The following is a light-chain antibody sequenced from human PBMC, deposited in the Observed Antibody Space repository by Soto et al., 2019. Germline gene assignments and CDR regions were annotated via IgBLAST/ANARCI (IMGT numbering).Light chain of an antibody. J-gene: IGKJ1*01. V-gene: IGKV3-20*01. CDR1: QGVXNSR. CDR3: HQYQTSPWT. Sequence: IVVTQSPATLSVSPGETAIVSCRASQGVXNSRAAWYQQKPGQAPRLLXYDVSSRATGSPDRFSGSGSGTDFTLSISRLDPEDFSVYFCHQYQTSPWTFGRGTKVDIK. CDR2: DVS.